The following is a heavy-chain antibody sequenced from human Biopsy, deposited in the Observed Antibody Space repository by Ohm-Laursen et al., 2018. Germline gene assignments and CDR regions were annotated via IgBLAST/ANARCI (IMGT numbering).Heavy chain of an antibody. V-gene: IGHV3-9*01. Sequence: SLRFSCATSGFIFDDYAMHWVRQAPGKGLEWVSGISWNSVGIGYADSVKGRFTISRDNAKNFLYLEMNNLRPEDTALYYCAKIHCSGGSCYPNAFDMWGHGTRVTVS. CDR1: GFIFDDYA. CDR2: ISWNSVGI. J-gene: IGHJ3*02. CDR3: AKIHCSGGSCYPNAFDM. D-gene: IGHD2-15*01.